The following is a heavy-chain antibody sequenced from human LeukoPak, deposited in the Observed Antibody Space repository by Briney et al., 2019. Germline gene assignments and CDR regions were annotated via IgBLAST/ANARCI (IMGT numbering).Heavy chain of an antibody. J-gene: IGHJ4*02. Sequence: GGSLRLSCAASGFTFSSYGMHWVRQTPGKGLEWVAVISCDGCNKHYADSVKGRFTISRDNSKNTLYLQMRSLRVEDTGVYYCAKDRGSSGRNYFDQWGQGTLVTVS. CDR2: ISCDGCNK. V-gene: IGHV3-30*18. D-gene: IGHD6-19*01. CDR1: GFTFSSYG. CDR3: AKDRGSSGRNYFDQ.